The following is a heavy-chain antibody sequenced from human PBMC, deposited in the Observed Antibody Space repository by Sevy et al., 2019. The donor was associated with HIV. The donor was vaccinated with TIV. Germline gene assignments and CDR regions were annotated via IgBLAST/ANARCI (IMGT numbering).Heavy chain of an antibody. D-gene: IGHD2-8*01. Sequence: GGSLRLSCAASGFTFSTYAMNWVRQAPGKGPEWVSSISGGGGTTLYSDSVRGWFTTSRDNSRNTVFLQMKSLRADDSALYYCAKLRTYNTIGTEAFDVWGQGTMVTVSS. CDR1: GFTFSTYA. CDR2: ISGGGGTT. J-gene: IGHJ3*01. V-gene: IGHV3-23*01. CDR3: AKLRTYNTIGTEAFDV.